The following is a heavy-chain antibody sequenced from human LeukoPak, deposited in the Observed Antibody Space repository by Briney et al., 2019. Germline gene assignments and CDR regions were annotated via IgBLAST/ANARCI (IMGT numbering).Heavy chain of an antibody. V-gene: IGHV4-59*01. CDR1: GGSISSYY. Sequence: SETLSLTCTVSGGSISSYYWSWIRQPPGRGLERIGYIYYSGGTNYNPSLKSRVTISVDTSKNQFSLKLSSVTAADTAVYYCARVLRPVGYGDSFLDYWGQGTLVTVSS. D-gene: IGHD4-17*01. J-gene: IGHJ4*02. CDR3: ARVLRPVGYGDSFLDY. CDR2: IYYSGGT.